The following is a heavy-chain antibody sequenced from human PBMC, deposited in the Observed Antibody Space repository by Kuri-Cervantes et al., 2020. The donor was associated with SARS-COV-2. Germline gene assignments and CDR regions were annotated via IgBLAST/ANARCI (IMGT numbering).Heavy chain of an antibody. CDR3: AREKVGIVVVPAAIWDV. D-gene: IGHD2-2*01. V-gene: IGHV3-48*04. J-gene: IGHJ6*04. Sequence: GESLKISCAASGFTFSSYSMNWVRQAPGKGLEWVSYISSSSSTIYYADSVKGRFTISRDNAKNSLYLQMNSLRAEDTAVYYCAREKVGIVVVPAAIWDVWGKGTTVTVSS. CDR2: ISSSSSTI. CDR1: GFTFSSYS.